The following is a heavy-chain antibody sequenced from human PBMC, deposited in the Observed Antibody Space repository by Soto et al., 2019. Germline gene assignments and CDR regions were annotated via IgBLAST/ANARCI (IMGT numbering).Heavy chain of an antibody. J-gene: IGHJ4*02. D-gene: IGHD1-26*01. V-gene: IGHV3-23*01. Sequence: SGGSLRLSCAASGFTFSSYAMSWVRQAPGKGLEWVSAISGSGGTTYYADSVKGRFTISRDNSKNTLYLQMNSLRAEDTAVYYCAKVKLTWYCGSYCFDDWGQGTLVTVSS. CDR2: ISGSGGTT. CDR3: AKVKLTWYCGSYCFDD. CDR1: GFTFSSYA.